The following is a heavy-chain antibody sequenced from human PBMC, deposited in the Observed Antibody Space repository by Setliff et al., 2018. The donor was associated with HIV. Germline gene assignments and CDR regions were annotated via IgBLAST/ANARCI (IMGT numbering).Heavy chain of an antibody. D-gene: IGHD3-9*01. CDR2: MNPKSGNT. J-gene: IGHJ5*02. CDR1: GYTFTNSD. CDR3: ARGHLDYNYWEDILGNWFDP. Sequence: GASVKVSCKASGYTFTNSDINWVRQAPGQGLEWMGWMNPKSGNTGYAQKFQGRVTMTSNTFIGTAYMGLSSLTSEDTAVYCCARGHLDYNYWEDILGNWFDPWGQGTLVTVSS. V-gene: IGHV1-8*02.